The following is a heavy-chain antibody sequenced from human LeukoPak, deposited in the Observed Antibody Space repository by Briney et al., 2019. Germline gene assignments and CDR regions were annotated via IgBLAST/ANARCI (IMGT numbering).Heavy chain of an antibody. CDR3: ALLGAAGREYFQH. CDR1: GFTFNTYG. V-gene: IGHV3-33*01. J-gene: IGHJ1*01. CDR2: IWYDGSIK. Sequence: GGSLRLSCAAYGFTFNTYGMNWVRQAPGKGLEWVAVIWYDGSIKYYPDSVKGRFTISRDNSKNTLYLQISSLRAEDTAVYYCALLGAAGREYFQHWGQGTLVTVSS. D-gene: IGHD6-13*01.